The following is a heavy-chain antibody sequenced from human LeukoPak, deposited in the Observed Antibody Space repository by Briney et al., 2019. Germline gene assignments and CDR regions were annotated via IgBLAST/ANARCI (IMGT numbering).Heavy chain of an antibody. CDR3: ARAPKNPLAARRSHYFDY. D-gene: IGHD6-6*01. V-gene: IGHV4-59*01. CDR2: IYYSGRT. J-gene: IGHJ4*02. CDR1: GGSISSYY. Sequence: SETLSLTCTVSGGSISSYYWSWIRQPPGKGLEWIGYIYYSGRTNYSPSLKSRVTISVDTSKNQFSLKLSSVTAADTAVYYCARAPKNPLAARRSHYFDYWGQGTLVTVSS.